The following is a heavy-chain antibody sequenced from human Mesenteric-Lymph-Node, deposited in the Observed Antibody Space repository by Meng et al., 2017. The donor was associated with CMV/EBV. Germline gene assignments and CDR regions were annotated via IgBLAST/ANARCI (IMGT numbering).Heavy chain of an antibody. CDR2: IYHSGST. Sequence: VSGGYISSTTWWSWVRQPPGKGLEWIGEIYHSGSTNYNPSLKSRVTISVDKSKNQFSLRLTSVTAADTAVYYCARQGYSTGRLFDYWGQGTLVTVSS. D-gene: IGHD6-19*01. CDR3: ARQGYSTGRLFDY. CDR1: GGYISSTTW. J-gene: IGHJ4*02. V-gene: IGHV4-4*02.